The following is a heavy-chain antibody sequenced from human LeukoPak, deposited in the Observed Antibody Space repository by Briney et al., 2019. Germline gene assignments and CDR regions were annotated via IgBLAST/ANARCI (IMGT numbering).Heavy chain of an antibody. CDR1: GGSFSGYY. J-gene: IGHJ5*02. D-gene: IGHD3-10*01. CDR3: ARTKGRRGNWLDP. CDR2: INHSGST. V-gene: IGHV4-34*01. Sequence: SETLSLTCAVYGGSFSGYYWSWIRQPPGKGLESIGEINHSGSTNYNPSLKSRVTISVDTSKNQFSLKLSSVTAADTAVYYCARTKGRRGNWLDPWGQGTLVTVSS.